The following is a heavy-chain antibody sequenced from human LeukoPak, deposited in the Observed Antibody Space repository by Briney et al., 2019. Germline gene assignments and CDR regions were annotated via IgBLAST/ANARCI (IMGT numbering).Heavy chain of an antibody. CDR2: INSDGSST. CDR1: GFTFRNYW. V-gene: IGHV3-74*01. J-gene: IGHJ4*02. Sequence: PGGSLRLSCAASGFTFRNYWMHWVRQAPGKGLVWVSCINSDGSSTTYADSVKGRFTISRDNARNMLYLQMNSVSAEDTAVYYCASGYDVRSSSRYWGQGTLVTVSS. D-gene: IGHD6-13*01. CDR3: ASGYDVRSSSRY.